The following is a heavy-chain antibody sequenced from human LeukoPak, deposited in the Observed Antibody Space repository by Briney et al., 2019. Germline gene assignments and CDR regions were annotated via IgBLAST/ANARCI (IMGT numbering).Heavy chain of an antibody. V-gene: IGHV3-21*01. J-gene: IGHJ6*03. CDR3: ARALGTTYMVV. CDR1: GFTFSSYS. Sequence: AGSLSLSCAASGFTFSSYSMNWVRQAPGKGLEWVSSINSSSSYIYYADSVKGRSTISRDNTKNSLYLQMNSLRAEDTAVYYWARALGTTYMVVWGKGTTVTVSS. CDR2: INSSSSYI. D-gene: IGHD1-26*01.